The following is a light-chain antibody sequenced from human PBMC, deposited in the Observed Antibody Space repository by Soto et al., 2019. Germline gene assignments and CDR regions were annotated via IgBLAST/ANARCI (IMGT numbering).Light chain of an antibody. CDR1: SSDVGGYNY. Sequence: QSALTQPASVSGSPGQSITISCTGTSSDVGGYNYVSWYQQHPGKAPKLMIYEVSNRPSGVSNRFSGSKSGNTASLTISGLQAEDEADYYCSSYPSSSTRVFGGGTTVTVL. CDR3: SSYPSSSTRV. V-gene: IGLV2-14*01. J-gene: IGLJ2*01. CDR2: EVS.